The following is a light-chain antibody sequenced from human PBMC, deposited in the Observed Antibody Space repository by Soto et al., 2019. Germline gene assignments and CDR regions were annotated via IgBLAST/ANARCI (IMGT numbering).Light chain of an antibody. J-gene: IGKJ1*01. Sequence: DVVMTQSPLSLPVTLGQPASISCRSNQSLVHSDGIAYFSWFQQRPGRSPRRLIYKVSNRDSGVPDRFSGSGSGTDFTLNISSVEAEDVGVYYCMQGTFRPPAFGQGTKVDIK. CDR2: KVS. CDR3: MQGTFRPPA. V-gene: IGKV2-30*02. CDR1: QSLVHSDGIAY.